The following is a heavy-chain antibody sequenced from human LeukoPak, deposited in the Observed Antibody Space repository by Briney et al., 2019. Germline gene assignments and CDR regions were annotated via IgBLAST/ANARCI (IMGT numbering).Heavy chain of an antibody. Sequence: SETLSLTCTVSGGSLSSYYWSWIRQPPGEGLEWIGYIYYSGSTNYNPSLKSRVTISVDTSKNQFSLKLSSVTAADTAMYYCARVFVYCSGGSCYWGWFDPWGQGTLVTVSS. CDR1: GGSLSSYY. D-gene: IGHD2-15*01. V-gene: IGHV4-59*01. J-gene: IGHJ5*02. CDR2: IYYSGST. CDR3: ARVFVYCSGGSCYWGWFDP.